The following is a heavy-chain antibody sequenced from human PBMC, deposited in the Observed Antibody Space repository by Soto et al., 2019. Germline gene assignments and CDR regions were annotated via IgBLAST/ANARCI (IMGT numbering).Heavy chain of an antibody. CDR3: ARGRAGGYFDP. CDR2: VSSSSTTM. J-gene: IGHJ4*02. D-gene: IGHD6-13*01. V-gene: IGHV3-11*01. Sequence: QVQLVESGGGLVKPGGSLRLSCAASGFTFSAYFLNWIRQAPGKGLQWLSYVSSSSTTMFYADSVKGRFPISRDNAKNSLYLQMNSLRAEDTAVYYCARGRAGGYFDPWGPGTLVTVSS. CDR1: GFTFSAYF.